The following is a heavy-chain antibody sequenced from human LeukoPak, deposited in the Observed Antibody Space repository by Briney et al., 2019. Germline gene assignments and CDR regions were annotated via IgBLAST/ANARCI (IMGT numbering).Heavy chain of an antibody. D-gene: IGHD3-22*01. J-gene: IGHJ4*02. CDR2: ISYDGSNK. CDR1: GFTFSSYA. V-gene: IGHV3-30*04. CDR3: AKISGYYPSDY. Sequence: GGSLRLSCAASGFTFSSYAMHWVRQAPGKVLEWVAVISYDGSNKYYADSVKGRFTISRDNSKNTLYLQMNSLRAEDTAVYNCAKISGYYPSDYWGQGTLVTVSS.